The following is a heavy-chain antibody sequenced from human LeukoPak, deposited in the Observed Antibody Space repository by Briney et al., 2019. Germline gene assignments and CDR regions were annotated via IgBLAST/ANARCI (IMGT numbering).Heavy chain of an antibody. D-gene: IGHD3-10*01. J-gene: IGHJ4*02. CDR3: ARARYGSGSLDS. CDR2: INHRGSS. V-gene: IGHV4-34*01. Sequence: SETLSLTCAVYGESFSGHYWTWIRQPPGGGLDWIGEINHRGSSTSNPSLNNRVTISVDTSKNQFSLKLTSVTAADTAVYYCARARYGSGSLDSWGQGTLVTVSS. CDR1: GESFSGHY.